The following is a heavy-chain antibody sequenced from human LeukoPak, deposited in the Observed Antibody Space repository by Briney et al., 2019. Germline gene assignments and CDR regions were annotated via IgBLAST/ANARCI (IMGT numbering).Heavy chain of an antibody. D-gene: IGHD6-13*01. CDR3: ARERPAAGPAFDY. Sequence: GGSLTLSCAASGFIFSSYEMNWVRQAPGKGLEWVSYISSSDNPIYYADSVKGRFTISRKNAKNSLYLQMNSLRAEDTAVYFCARERPAAGPAFDYWGQGTLVTVSS. CDR1: GFIFSSYE. CDR2: ISSSDNPI. J-gene: IGHJ4*02. V-gene: IGHV3-48*03.